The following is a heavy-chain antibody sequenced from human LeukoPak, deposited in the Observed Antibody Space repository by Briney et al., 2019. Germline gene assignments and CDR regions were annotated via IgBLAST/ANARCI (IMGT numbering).Heavy chain of an antibody. CDR1: GYSFTSYW. Sequence: LGESLQTSCKGSGYSFTSYWLGWVRQMPGKGLEWMGIIYPGDSDTRYGPSFQGQVTISADKSISTAYLQWSSLKASGTAMYYCARRHDYASWFDPWGQGTLVTVSS. D-gene: IGHD4-17*01. J-gene: IGHJ5*02. V-gene: IGHV5-51*01. CDR3: ARRHDYASWFDP. CDR2: IYPGDSDT.